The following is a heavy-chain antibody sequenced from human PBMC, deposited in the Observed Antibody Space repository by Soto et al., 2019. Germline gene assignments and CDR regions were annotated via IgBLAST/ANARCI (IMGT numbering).Heavy chain of an antibody. D-gene: IGHD5-12*01. CDR3: ARQWVGRSGDETSYPFDL. J-gene: IGHJ3*01. Sequence: LSLTCTVSGGSISNYDWSWIRQPPAERLEWVGYIYNSETTNYNPSLESRVTVSVDSSKNQFSLKLRSVTAADTAVYYCARQWVGRSGDETSYPFDLWGQGT. CDR2: IYNSETT. V-gene: IGHV4-59*08. CDR1: GGSISNYD.